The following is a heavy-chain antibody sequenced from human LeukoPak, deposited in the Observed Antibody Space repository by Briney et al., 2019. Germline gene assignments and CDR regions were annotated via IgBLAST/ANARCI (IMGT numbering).Heavy chain of an antibody. Sequence: GGSLRLSCAASGFTFSSYSMNWVRQAPRKGLEWVSSISTSSRYIYYADSVKGRFTISRDDSKNTLYLQMNSLRAEDTAVYYCAKASSGSYGDYYYYMDVWGKGTTVTVSS. CDR3: AKASSGSYGDYYYYMDV. CDR1: GFTFSSYS. V-gene: IGHV3-21*01. D-gene: IGHD1-26*01. CDR2: ISTSSRYI. J-gene: IGHJ6*03.